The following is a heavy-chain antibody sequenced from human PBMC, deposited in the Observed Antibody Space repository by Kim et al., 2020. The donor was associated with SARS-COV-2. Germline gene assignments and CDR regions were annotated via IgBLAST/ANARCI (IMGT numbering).Heavy chain of an antibody. CDR1: GFTFNKAW. Sequence: GGSLRLSCEASGFTFNKAWMTWVRQAPGKGLEWVGLIKSTTHGGTTEYAAAVKGRFTISRDDSKSTLYLQMDSLRTEDTAVYYCATLELETYYYYYYIDVWATGTTVTVSS. CDR3: ATLELETYYYYYYIDV. J-gene: IGHJ6*03. V-gene: IGHV3-15*01. D-gene: IGHD1-26*01. CDR2: IKSTTHGGTT.